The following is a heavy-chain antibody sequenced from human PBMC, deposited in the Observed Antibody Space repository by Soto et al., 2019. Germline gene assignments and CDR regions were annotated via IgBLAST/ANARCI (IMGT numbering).Heavy chain of an antibody. CDR1: GYIFTSYW. CDR3: ARARSRTMDV. CDR2: IYPGDSDT. Sequence: PVESLKISCKGSGYIFTSYWICCVRQMPGKGLEWMGIIYPGDSDTRYSPSFQGQVTISADKSISTAYLQWSSLKASDTAMYYCARARSRTMDVWGQGTTVTVSS. V-gene: IGHV5-51*01. J-gene: IGHJ6*02.